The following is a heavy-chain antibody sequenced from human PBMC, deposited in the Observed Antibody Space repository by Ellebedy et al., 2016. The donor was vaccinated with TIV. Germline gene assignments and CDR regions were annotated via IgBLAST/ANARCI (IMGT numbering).Heavy chain of an antibody. Sequence: SETLSLXCVVSGDSIWSWVRQPPGKGLEWIGDIRQSGTTQYNPTLRSRVTLFLDKSNNQFSLRLISVTAADTAVYYCAKDSGWHWDSWGQGVLVTVSS. D-gene: IGHD6-19*01. CDR1: GDSI. J-gene: IGHJ4*02. CDR2: IRQSGTT. CDR3: AKDSGWHWDS. V-gene: IGHV4-4*02.